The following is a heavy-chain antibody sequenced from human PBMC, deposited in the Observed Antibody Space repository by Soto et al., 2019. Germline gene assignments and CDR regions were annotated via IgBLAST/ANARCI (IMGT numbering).Heavy chain of an antibody. D-gene: IGHD3-10*01. CDR3: ARAFYFGAGTSYTLYY. V-gene: IGHV3-30*03. CDR1: GFSFSNYG. J-gene: IGHJ4*02. Sequence: GGSLRLSCAASGFSFSNYGMHWVRQAPGKGLEWVAVISDDGVSKYYADSVQGRFTISRDNSESAVFLQMNRLRPDDAALYFCARAFYFGAGTSYTLYYWGQGTQVTVSS. CDR2: ISDDGVSK.